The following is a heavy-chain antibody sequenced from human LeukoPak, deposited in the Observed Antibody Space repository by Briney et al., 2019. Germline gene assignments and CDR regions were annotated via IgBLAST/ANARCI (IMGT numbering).Heavy chain of an antibody. V-gene: IGHV4-39*07. CDR3: ARDLLTTTDY. CDR2: IYQSGST. Sequence: SETLSLTCTVSGGSVSRDNYYWGWIRQPPGKGLEWIGNIYQSGSTYYNPSLKSRLTISIHTSKNQFSLKLTSVTAADTAVYYCARDLLTTTDYWGQGTLVTVSS. CDR1: GGSVSRDNYY. D-gene: IGHD4-11*01. J-gene: IGHJ4*02.